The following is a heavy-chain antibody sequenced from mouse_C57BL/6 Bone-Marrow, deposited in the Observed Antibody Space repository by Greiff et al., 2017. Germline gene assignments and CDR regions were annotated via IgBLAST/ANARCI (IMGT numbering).Heavy chain of an antibody. CDR2: ISSGGSST. V-gene: IGHV5-6*01. D-gene: IGHD3-3*01. Sequence: EVKLVEFGGDLVKPGGSLKLSCAASGFTFSSYGMSWVRQTPDKRLEWVATISSGGSSTYYPDSVKGRFTISRDNAKNTLYLQMSSLKSEDTAMYYCARHWGRFAYWGQGTLVTVSA. CDR3: ARHWGRFAY. CDR1: GFTFSSYG. J-gene: IGHJ3*01.